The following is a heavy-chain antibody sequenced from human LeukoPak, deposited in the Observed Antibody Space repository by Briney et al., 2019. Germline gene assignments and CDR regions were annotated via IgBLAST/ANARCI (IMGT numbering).Heavy chain of an antibody. CDR3: AKERDTAMVTIDY. Sequence: GGSLRLSCAASGFTFSSYGMHWVRQAPGKGLERVAFIRYDGSNKYYADSVKGRFTISRDNSKNTLYLQMNSLRAEDTAVYYCAKERDTAMVTIDYWGQGTLFTVSS. D-gene: IGHD5-18*01. V-gene: IGHV3-30*02. CDR1: GFTFSSYG. J-gene: IGHJ4*02. CDR2: IRYDGSNK.